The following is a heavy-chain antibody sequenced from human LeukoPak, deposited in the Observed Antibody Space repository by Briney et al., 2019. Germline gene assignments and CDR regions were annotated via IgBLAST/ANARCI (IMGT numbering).Heavy chain of an antibody. Sequence: SETLSLTCSVSGASIRHNYWNWIRQPAGQGLEWIGLIYSNGSTKYNPSLNSRVTLSVDTSKNQFSLKLTSVTAADTAVYYCARGPMTYYYGSSASPPRLNYYFGSWGLGALVTVSS. CDR2: IYSNGST. D-gene: IGHD3-22*01. J-gene: IGHJ4*02. V-gene: IGHV4-4*07. CDR1: GASIRHNY. CDR3: ARGPMTYYYGSSASPPRLNYYFGS.